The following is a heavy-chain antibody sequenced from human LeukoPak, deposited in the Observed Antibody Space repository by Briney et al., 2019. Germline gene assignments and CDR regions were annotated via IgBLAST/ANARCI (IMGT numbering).Heavy chain of an antibody. CDR2: IYDSGST. CDR1: GGSIRSSYYY. V-gene: IGHV4-39*01. Sequence: SETLSLTCTVSGGSIRSSYYYWVWIRQPPGKGLEWIGSIYDSGSTYYNPSLKSRVTISVDTSKNQFSLKLNSVTAADTAVYYCAGGRRDAFDIWGQGTMVTVSS. CDR3: AGGRRDAFDI. J-gene: IGHJ3*02.